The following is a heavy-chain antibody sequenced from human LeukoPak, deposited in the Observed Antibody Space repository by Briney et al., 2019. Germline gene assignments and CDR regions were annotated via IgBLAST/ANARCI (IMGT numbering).Heavy chain of an antibody. CDR1: GFTFSSYA. V-gene: IGHV3-23*01. CDR3: AKGGYYYYYGMDV. Sequence: GGSLRLSCAVSGFTFSSYAMTWVRQTPGKGLEWVSAISGSGGSTYYADSVKGRFTISRDNSKNTLYLQMNSLRAEDTAVYYCAKGGYYYYYGMDVWGQGTTVTVSS. J-gene: IGHJ6*02. CDR2: ISGSGGST.